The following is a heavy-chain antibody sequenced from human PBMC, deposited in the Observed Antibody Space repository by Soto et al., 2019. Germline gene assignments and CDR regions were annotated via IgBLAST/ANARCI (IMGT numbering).Heavy chain of an antibody. CDR3: ARDRTEDSNAFDI. Sequence: GGSLRLSCAASGFTFSSYSMNWVRQAPGKGLEWVSSISSSSSYIYYADSVKGRFTISRDNAKNSLYLQMNSLRAEDTAVYYCARDRTEDSNAFDIWGQGTMVTVSS. V-gene: IGHV3-21*01. J-gene: IGHJ3*02. D-gene: IGHD2-8*02. CDR2: ISSSSSYI. CDR1: GFTFSSYS.